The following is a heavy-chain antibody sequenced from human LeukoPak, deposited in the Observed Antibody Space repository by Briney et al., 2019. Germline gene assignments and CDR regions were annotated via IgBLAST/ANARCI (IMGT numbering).Heavy chain of an antibody. D-gene: IGHD3-10*01. J-gene: IGHJ6*04. CDR2: INSNGSST. V-gene: IGHV3-74*01. CDR1: GFTFSSYW. CDR3: AREYYYGSGSHEYSYGMDV. Sequence: AESLTLSCAASGFTFSSYWMRWVRQAPGKGLGWVARINSNGSSTNYADSVKGRFTISRDHAKNTLYMQMNSLRAEATAVYYCAREYYYGSGSHEYSYGMDVWGKGTTVTVSS.